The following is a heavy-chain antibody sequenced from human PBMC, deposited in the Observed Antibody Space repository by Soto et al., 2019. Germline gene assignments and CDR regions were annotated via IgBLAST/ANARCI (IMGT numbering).Heavy chain of an antibody. CDR3: ARDGDLRSDFWSGPLGGDWFDP. D-gene: IGHD3-3*01. V-gene: IGHV1-69*12. CDR1: GGTFSNSA. CDR2: IIPIFGST. J-gene: IGHJ5*02. Sequence: QVQLVQSGAEVRKPGSSVKVSCKASGGTFSNSAITWVRQAPGQGLEWVGGIIPIFGSTNYAQKFQGRVTITADESTSTAYMELSSLTSEDTAVYYCARDGDLRSDFWSGPLGGDWFDPWGQGTLVTVSS.